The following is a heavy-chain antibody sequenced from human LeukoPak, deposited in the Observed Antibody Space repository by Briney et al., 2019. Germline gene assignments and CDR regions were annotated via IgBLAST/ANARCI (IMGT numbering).Heavy chain of an antibody. D-gene: IGHD2-2*01. Sequence: SVKVSCKASGGTFSSYAISWVRQAPGQGLEWMGGIIPIFGTANYAQKFQGRVTITADKSTSTAYMELSSLRSEDTAVYYWARRAEYCSSTSCYGPGKDYFDYWGQGTLVTVSS. J-gene: IGHJ4*02. CDR2: IIPIFGTA. CDR3: ARRAEYCSSTSCYGPGKDYFDY. V-gene: IGHV1-69*06. CDR1: GGTFSSYA.